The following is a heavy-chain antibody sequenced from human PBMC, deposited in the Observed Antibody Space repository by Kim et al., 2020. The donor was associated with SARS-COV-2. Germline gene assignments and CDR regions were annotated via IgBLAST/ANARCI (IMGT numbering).Heavy chain of an antibody. CDR1: GGSISSSSYY. V-gene: IGHV4-39*01. J-gene: IGHJ6*02. Sequence: SETLSLTCTXSGGSISSSSYYWGWIRQPPGKGLEWIGSIYYSGSTYYNPSLKSRVTISVDTSKNQFSLKLSSVTAADTAVYYCVGCEGVRGGQQLVYYYYYGMDVWGQGTTVTVSS. D-gene: IGHD6-13*01. CDR2: IYYSGST. CDR3: VGCEGVRGGQQLVYYYYYGMDV.